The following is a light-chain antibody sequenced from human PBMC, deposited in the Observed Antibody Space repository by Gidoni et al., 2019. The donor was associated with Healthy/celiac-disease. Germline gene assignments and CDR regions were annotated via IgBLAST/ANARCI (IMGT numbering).Light chain of an antibody. CDR1: QSVSSY. Sequence: EIVLTQSPATLSLSPGERATLSCRDSQSVSSYLAWYQQKPGQAPRLLIYDASNRATGIPARFSGSGSGTDFTLTISSLEPEDFAVYYCQQRSNWPPSLTFGGXTKVEIK. J-gene: IGKJ4*01. V-gene: IGKV3-11*01. CDR3: QQRSNWPPSLT. CDR2: DAS.